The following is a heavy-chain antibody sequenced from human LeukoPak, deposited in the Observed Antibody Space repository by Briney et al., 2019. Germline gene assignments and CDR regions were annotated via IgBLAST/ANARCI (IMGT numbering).Heavy chain of an antibody. V-gene: IGHV1-2*06. D-gene: IGHD1-26*01. CDR2: INPNSGGT. CDR1: GYTFTGYY. J-gene: IGHJ5*02. CDR3: ARDHGIVGATRFDP. Sequence: ASVKISCKVSGYTFTGYYMHWVRQAPGQGLEWMGRINPNSGGTNYAQKFQGRVTMTRDTSISTAYMELSRLRSDDTAVYYCARDHGIVGATRFDPWGQGTLVTVSS.